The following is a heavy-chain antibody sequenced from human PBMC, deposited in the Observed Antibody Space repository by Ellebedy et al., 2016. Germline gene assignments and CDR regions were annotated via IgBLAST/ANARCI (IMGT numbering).Heavy chain of an antibody. CDR2: FDPEDGET. V-gene: IGHV1-24*01. J-gene: IGHJ1*01. D-gene: IGHD3-3*01. CDR1: GYTFTNYG. Sequence: ASVKVSCKASGYTFTNYGISWVRQAPGQGLEWMGGFDPEDGETIYAQKFQGRVTLTEDTSTDTAYMEVSSLRFEDTAVYYCAALSQDSFDSDYFPEDFRHWGQGTLVTVPS. CDR3: AALSQDSFDSDYFPEDFRH.